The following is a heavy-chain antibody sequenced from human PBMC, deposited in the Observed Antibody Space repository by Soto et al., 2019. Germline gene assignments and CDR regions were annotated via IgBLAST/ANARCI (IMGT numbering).Heavy chain of an antibody. D-gene: IGHD2-21*01. V-gene: IGHV1-69*01. J-gene: IGHJ5*02. CDR3: AKKHPHGDSNNAGLDP. Sequence: QVQLLQSGAELREPGSSVRISCTPSGGTFVSSAFAWVRQAPGGKLEWMGGIIPILRSTKYAEKFLGGLTIRADDSSRTAELEVSSLTFDATAVYFSAKKHPHGDSNNAGLDPWGQGTLVTVST. CDR1: GGTFVSSA. CDR2: IIPILRST.